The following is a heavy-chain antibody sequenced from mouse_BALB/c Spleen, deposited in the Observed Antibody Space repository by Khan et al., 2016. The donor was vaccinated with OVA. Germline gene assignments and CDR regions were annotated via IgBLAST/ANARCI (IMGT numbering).Heavy chain of an antibody. CDR1: GYSITSDYA. D-gene: IGHD1-1*01. CDR2: ISYSGNT. V-gene: IGHV3-2*02. J-gene: IGHJ2*01. Sequence: VQLKQSGPGLVKPSQSLSLICTVTGYSITSDYAWNWIRQFPGNKLEWMGFISYSGNTKYNPSLKSRISITRDTSKNQFFLQLNSVTTEDTATYYCARVYGGDFDYWGQGTTLIVSS. CDR3: ARVYGGDFDY.